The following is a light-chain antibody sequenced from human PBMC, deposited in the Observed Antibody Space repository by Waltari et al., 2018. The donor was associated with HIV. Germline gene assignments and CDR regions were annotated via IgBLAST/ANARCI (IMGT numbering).Light chain of an antibody. J-gene: IGLJ2*01. CDR1: NIGSKS. V-gene: IGLV3-21*01. Sequence: SYVLPQSPSVSVAPGKTARITCAGKNIGSKSVTGYQQQPGQAPVMVIYHDTDRPSGIPDRFSGSNSEDTATLTIRRVEAGDEADYYCQVWDTNTDQYVIFGGGTNLAV. CDR2: HDT. CDR3: QVWDTNTDQYVI.